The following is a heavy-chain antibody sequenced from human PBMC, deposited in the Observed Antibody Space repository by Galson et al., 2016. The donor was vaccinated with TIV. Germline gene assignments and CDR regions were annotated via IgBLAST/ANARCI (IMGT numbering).Heavy chain of an antibody. V-gene: IGHV5-51*03. CDR1: GYSFASYW. Sequence: QSGAEVKEPGESLKISCKGSGYSFASYWIGWMRQMPGKGLEWMGVIYPDDSDTRYSPSFQGQVTISADRSIGTAYLQWNRLQATDTAMYYCARFYDYPWGNFDYWGQGTLLTVSS. D-gene: IGHD3-16*01. J-gene: IGHJ4*02. CDR3: ARFYDYPWGNFDY. CDR2: IYPDDSDT.